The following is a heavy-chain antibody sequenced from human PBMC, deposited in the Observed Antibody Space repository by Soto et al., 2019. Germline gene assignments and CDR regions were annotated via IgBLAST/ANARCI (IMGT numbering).Heavy chain of an antibody. J-gene: IGHJ5*02. V-gene: IGHV1-18*01. CDR3: AGDSSGSYLDPGWFDP. Sequence: QVQLVQSGAEVKKPGASVKVSCKASGYTFTSYGISWVRQAPGQGLEWMGWISAYNGNTNYAQKLQGRVTMTTDTSTSTAYMELRSLRSDDTAVYDCAGDSSGSYLDPGWFDPWGQGTLVTVSS. CDR2: ISAYNGNT. D-gene: IGHD1-26*01. CDR1: GYTFTSYG.